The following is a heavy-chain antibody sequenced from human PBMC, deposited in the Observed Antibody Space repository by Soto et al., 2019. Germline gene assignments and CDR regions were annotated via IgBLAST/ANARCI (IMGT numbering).Heavy chain of an antibody. CDR3: ARVGTAMVTPDYYYGMDV. D-gene: IGHD5-18*01. V-gene: IGHV4-4*07. CDR1: GGSISSYY. J-gene: IGHJ6*02. Sequence: SETLSLTCTVSGGSISSYYWSWIRQPAGKGLEWIGRIYTSGSTNYNPSLKSRVTMSVDTSKNQFSLKLSSVTAADTAVYYCARVGTAMVTPDYYYGMDVWGQGTTVTVSS. CDR2: IYTSGST.